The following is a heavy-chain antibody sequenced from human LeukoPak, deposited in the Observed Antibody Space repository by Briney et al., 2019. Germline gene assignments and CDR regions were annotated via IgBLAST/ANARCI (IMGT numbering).Heavy chain of an antibody. J-gene: IGHJ3*02. CDR3: AKDISGLYGSFAFDI. CDR2: ISGSGGST. V-gene: IGHV3-23*01. Sequence: GGSLRLSCVASGFVFSSYAMSWVRQAPGKGLEWVSAISGSGGSTYYADSVKGRFTISRDNSKNTLYLQMNSLRAEDTAVYYCAKDISGLYGSFAFDIWGQGTMVTVSS. D-gene: IGHD6-19*01. CDR1: GFVFSSYA.